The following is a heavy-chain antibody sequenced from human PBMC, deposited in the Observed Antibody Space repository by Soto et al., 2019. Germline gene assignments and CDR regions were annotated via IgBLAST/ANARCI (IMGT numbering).Heavy chain of an antibody. CDR2: IYYSGST. D-gene: IGHD6-13*01. CDR1: GGSISSYY. J-gene: IGHJ4*02. Sequence: SETLSLTCTVSGGSISSYYWSWIRQPPGKGLEGIGYIYYSGSTNYNPCLKSRVTIAVDTSKNQFSLKLSSVTAADTAVYYCARGGIAAAGPGDFDYWGQGTLVTVSS. V-gene: IGHV4-59*01. CDR3: ARGGIAAAGPGDFDY.